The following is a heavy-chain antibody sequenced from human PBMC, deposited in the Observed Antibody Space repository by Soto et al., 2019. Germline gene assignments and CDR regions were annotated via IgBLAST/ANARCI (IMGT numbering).Heavy chain of an antibody. Sequence: GGSLRLSCTTSTLRFSDHTMSWVRQAPGKGLEWVSDINNSGHYTYYADSMKGRFTISRDSSKNTMFLQMNNLRVEDTAMYYCARRPDAFDIWGQGTMVTVSS. V-gene: IGHV3-23*01. CDR1: TLRFSDHT. J-gene: IGHJ3*02. CDR2: INNSGHYT. CDR3: ARRPDAFDI.